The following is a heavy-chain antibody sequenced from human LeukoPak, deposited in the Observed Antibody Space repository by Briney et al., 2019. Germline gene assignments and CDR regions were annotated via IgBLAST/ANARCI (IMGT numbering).Heavy chain of an antibody. V-gene: IGHV3-21*01. Sequence: PGGSLRLSCAASGFTFSSYSMNWVRQAPGKGLEWVSSISSSSSYIYYADSVKGRFTISRDNAKNSLYLQMNSLRAEDTAVYYCARVQPSYDSGGYYDYWGQGTLATVSS. CDR2: ISSSSSYI. J-gene: IGHJ4*02. CDR3: ARVQPSYDSGGYYDY. D-gene: IGHD3-22*01. CDR1: GFTFSSYS.